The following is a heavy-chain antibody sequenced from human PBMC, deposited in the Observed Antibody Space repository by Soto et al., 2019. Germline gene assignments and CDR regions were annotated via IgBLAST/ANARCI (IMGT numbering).Heavy chain of an antibody. V-gene: IGHV3-23*01. D-gene: IGHD3-9*01. CDR3: AKDPRYFDWLLPLYFDY. Sequence: GSLRLSCAASGFTFSSYAMSWVRQAPGKGLEWVSAISGSGGSTYYADSVKGRFTISRDNSKNTLYLQMNSLRAEDTAVYYCAKDPRYFDWLLPLYFDYWGQGTLVTVSS. CDR1: GFTFSSYA. J-gene: IGHJ4*02. CDR2: ISGSGGST.